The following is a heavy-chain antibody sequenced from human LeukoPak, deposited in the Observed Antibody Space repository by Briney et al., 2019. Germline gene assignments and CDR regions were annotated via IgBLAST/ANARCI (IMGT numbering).Heavy chain of an antibody. CDR2: IYSGGNT. D-gene: IGHD6-19*01. CDR3: ARGGHSSGSFHAFDL. Sequence: GGSLRLSCAASGFTVSSNYMSWVRQAPGKGLEWVSVIYSGGNTYYTDSVKGRFTISRDNSKNTLYLQMNSLRPEDTAVYYCARGGHSSGSFHAFDLWGQGTMVTVSS. CDR1: GFTVSSNY. V-gene: IGHV3-66*02. J-gene: IGHJ3*01.